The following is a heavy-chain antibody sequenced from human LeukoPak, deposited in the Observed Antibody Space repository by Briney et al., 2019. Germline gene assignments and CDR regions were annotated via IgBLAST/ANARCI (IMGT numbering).Heavy chain of an antibody. J-gene: IGHJ5*02. CDR1: GGSISSGSYY. CDR2: IYTSGST. V-gene: IGHV4-61*02. Sequence: SETLSLTCTVSGGSISSGSYYWSWIRQPAGKGLEWIGRIYTSGSTNYNPSLKSRVTISVDTSKNQFSLKLSSVTAADTAVYYCATMVRGAESNWFDPWGQGTLVTVSS. CDR3: ATMVRGAESNWFDP. D-gene: IGHD3-10*01.